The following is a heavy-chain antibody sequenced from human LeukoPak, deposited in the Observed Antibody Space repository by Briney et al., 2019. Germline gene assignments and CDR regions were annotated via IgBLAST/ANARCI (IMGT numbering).Heavy chain of an antibody. CDR3: ARYCSGGSCWDY. CDR1: GFIFSNYW. CDR2: IKQDGSEK. V-gene: IGHV3-7*01. J-gene: IGHJ4*02. D-gene: IGHD2-15*01. Sequence: PGGSLRLSCAASGFIFSNYWMSWVRQAPGKGLEWVANIKQDGSEKYYVDSVKGRFTISRDNAKNSLYLRMNSLRAEDTAVYYCARYCSGGSCWDYWGQGTLVTVSS.